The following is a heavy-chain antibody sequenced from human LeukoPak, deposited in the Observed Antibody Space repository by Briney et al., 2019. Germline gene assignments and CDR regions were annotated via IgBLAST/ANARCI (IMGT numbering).Heavy chain of an antibody. D-gene: IGHD3-16*01. J-gene: IGHJ5*02. V-gene: IGHV1-2*06. CDR3: AGGVLHGGGNWFDP. Sequence: ASVKVSCKPSGYTFTGYYMHWLRQAPGQGLEWMGRINPNSGGTYYAQNFRSRVTMTRDTSISTAYMELASLISDDTAVYYCAGGVLHGGGNWFDPWGQGTLVTVSS. CDR2: INPNSGGT. CDR1: GYTFTGYY.